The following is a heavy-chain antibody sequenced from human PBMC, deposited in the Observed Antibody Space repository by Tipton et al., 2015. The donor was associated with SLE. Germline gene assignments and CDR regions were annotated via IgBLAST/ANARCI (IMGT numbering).Heavy chain of an antibody. J-gene: IGHJ4*02. V-gene: IGHV4-61*09. CDR1: GSSITSDSNY. CDR3: ASQNWNYFY. D-gene: IGHD1-7*01. Sequence: LRLSCTVSGSSITSDSNYWTWIRQPAGKGLVWIGHIYTSGTTNYNPSLKSRVTILMDTSKNQFSLKLTSVTAADTALYYCASQNWNYFYWSQGTLVTVSS. CDR2: IYTSGTT.